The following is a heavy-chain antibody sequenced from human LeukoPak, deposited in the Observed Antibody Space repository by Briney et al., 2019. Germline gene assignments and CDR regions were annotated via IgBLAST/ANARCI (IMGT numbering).Heavy chain of an antibody. V-gene: IGHV3-33*01. J-gene: IGHJ6*02. CDR3: ARGGNSGYYYYGMDV. CDR1: GFTFSSYG. Sequence: GGSLRLSCAASGFTFSSYGMHWVRQAPGKGLEWVAVTWYDGSNKYYADSVKGRFTISRDNSKNTLYLQMNSLRAEDTAVYYCARGGNSGYYYYGMDVWGQGTTVTVSS. CDR2: TWYDGSNK. D-gene: IGHD4-23*01.